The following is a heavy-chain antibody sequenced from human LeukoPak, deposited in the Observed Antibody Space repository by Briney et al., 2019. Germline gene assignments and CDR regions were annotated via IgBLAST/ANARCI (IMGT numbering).Heavy chain of an antibody. CDR2: IYYSGST. CDR3: ARDGRGGAGYFDY. D-gene: IGHD3-16*01. J-gene: IGHJ4*02. CDR1: GGFISPYY. V-gene: IGHV4-59*01. Sequence: SETLSLTCTVSGGFISPYYWSWMRQPPGKGLEWIGFIYYSGSTNYNPSLKSRVTISVDTSKNQFSLKLNSVTAADTAVYYCARDGRGGAGYFDYWGQGTLVTVSS.